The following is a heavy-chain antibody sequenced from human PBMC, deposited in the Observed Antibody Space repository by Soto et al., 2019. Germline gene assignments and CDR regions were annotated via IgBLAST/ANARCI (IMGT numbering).Heavy chain of an antibody. CDR3: AREIGDRSGYYYFVPWFDP. CDR2: IYYSGST. CDR1: GGSISSYY. J-gene: IGHJ5*02. V-gene: IGHV4-59*01. Sequence: SETLSLTCTVSGGSISSYYWSWIRQPPGKGLEWIGYIYYSGSTNYNPSLKSRVTISVDTSKNQFSLKLSSVTAADTAVYYCAREIGDRSGYYYFVPWFDPWGKGTLVTVS. D-gene: IGHD3-22*01.